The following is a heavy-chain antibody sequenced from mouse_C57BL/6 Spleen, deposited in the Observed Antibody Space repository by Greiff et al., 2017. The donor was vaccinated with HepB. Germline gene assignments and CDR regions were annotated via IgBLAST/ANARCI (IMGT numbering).Heavy chain of an antibody. CDR3: ARGTAQATFAWFAY. CDR1: GYAFSSSW. CDR2: IYPGDGDT. Sequence: QVQLQQSGPELVKPGASVKISCKASGYAFSSSWMNWVKQRPGKGLEWIGRIYPGDGDTNYNGKFKGKATLTADKSSSTAYMQLSSLTSEDSAVYFCARGTAQATFAWFAYWGQGTLVTVSA. V-gene: IGHV1-82*01. D-gene: IGHD3-2*02. J-gene: IGHJ3*01.